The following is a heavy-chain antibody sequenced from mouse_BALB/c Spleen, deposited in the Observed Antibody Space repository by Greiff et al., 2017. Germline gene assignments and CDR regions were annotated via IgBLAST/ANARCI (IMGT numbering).Heavy chain of an antibody. CDR1: GFTFSSYT. CDR3: TRTLYGNYGAMDY. Sequence: EVQLVESGGGLVKPGGSLKLSCAASGFTFSSYTMSWVRQTPEKRLEWVATISSGGSYTYYPDSVTGRFTISRDNAKNTLYLQMSSLKSEDTAMYYCTRTLYGNYGAMDYWGQGTSVTVSS. J-gene: IGHJ4*01. CDR2: ISSGGSYT. V-gene: IGHV5-6-4*01. D-gene: IGHD2-1*01.